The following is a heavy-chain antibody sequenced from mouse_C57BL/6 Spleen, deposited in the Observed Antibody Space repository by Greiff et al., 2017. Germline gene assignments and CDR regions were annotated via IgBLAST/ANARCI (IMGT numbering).Heavy chain of an antibody. CDR1: GYTFTSYW. D-gene: IGHD4-1*02. Sequence: QVHVKQPGAELVKPGASVKMSCKASGYTFTSYWITWVKQRPGQGLEWIGDIYPGSGSTNYNEKFKSKATLTVDTSSSTAYMQLSSLTSEDSAVYYCARSQLGERDAYWGQGTLVTVSA. J-gene: IGHJ3*01. CDR3: ARSQLGERDAY. V-gene: IGHV1-55*01. CDR2: IYPGSGST.